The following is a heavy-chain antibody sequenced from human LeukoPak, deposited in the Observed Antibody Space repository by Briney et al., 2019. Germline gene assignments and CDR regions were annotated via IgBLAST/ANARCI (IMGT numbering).Heavy chain of an antibody. Sequence: GESLKISCKGSGYRFTSYWIGWVRQMPGKGLEWMGIIYPGDSDATYSPSFQGQVTISADKPISIAYLQWSSLKASDTGMYYCASRPRHGDINDAFDIWGQGTMVTVSA. CDR3: ASRPRHGDINDAFDI. CDR2: IYPGDSDA. D-gene: IGHD2-21*02. J-gene: IGHJ3*02. CDR1: GYRFTSYW. V-gene: IGHV5-51*01.